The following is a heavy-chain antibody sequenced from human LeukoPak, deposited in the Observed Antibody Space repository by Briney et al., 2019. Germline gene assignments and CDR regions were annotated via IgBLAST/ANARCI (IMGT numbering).Heavy chain of an antibody. CDR1: GGTFSSFS. CDR3: ARDNSVRDEAWWFNP. V-gene: IGHV1-69*06. J-gene: IGHJ5*02. Sequence: SVKVSCKASGGTFSSFSVTWVRHAPGQGLEWMGGIIPIFDTVEYAQKFQGRLTITADKPTGTAYMELTSLRSEDTAVYYCARDNSVRDEAWWFNPWGQGTLVTVSS. D-gene: IGHD5-24*01. CDR2: IIPIFDTV.